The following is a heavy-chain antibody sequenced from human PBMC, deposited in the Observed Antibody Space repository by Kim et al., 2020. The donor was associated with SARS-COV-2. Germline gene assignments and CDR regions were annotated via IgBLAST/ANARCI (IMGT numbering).Heavy chain of an antibody. V-gene: IGHV7-4-1*01. CDR2: INTYSGNP. Sequence: ASVKVSCKASGYSLTKYAMNWVRQGPGHGLEWMGWINTYSGNPAYAQGFSGRFVFSLDTSVNTAYLEIHSLTTDDTAFYYCARDHSPGNSSTHDYWSQGTLVTVSS. J-gene: IGHJ4*02. CDR1: GYSLTKYA. D-gene: IGHD2-2*01. CDR3: ARDHSPGNSSTHDY.